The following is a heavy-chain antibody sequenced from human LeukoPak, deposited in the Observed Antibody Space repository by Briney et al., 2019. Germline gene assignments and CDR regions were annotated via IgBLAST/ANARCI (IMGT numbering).Heavy chain of an antibody. V-gene: IGHV3-66*01. J-gene: IGHJ6*02. CDR3: ARDCSSTSCQYYYYYYGMDV. D-gene: IGHD2-2*01. Sequence: GGSLRLSCAASGFTVSSNYMSWVRQAPVKGLEWVSVIYSGGSTYYADSVKGRFTISRDNSKNTLYLQMNSLRAEDTAVYYCARDCSSTSCQYYYYYYGMDVWGQGTTVTVSS. CDR1: GFTVSSNY. CDR2: IYSGGST.